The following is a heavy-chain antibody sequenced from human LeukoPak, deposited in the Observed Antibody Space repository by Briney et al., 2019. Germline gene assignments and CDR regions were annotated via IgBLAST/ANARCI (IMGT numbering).Heavy chain of an antibody. J-gene: IGHJ4*02. CDR3: ARVVAGY. D-gene: IGHD6-13*01. CDR1: GFTFSSYW. Sequence: GGSLRLSCAASGFTFSSYWMSWVRQAPGKGPEWVASIKQDGSEKYCADSVKGRFTISRDDAKNSLYLQMNSLRAEDTAVYYCARVVAGYWGQGTLVTVSS. V-gene: IGHV3-7*03. CDR2: IKQDGSEK.